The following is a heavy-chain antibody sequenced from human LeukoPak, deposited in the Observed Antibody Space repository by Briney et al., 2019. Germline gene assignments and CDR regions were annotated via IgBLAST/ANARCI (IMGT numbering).Heavy chain of an antibody. J-gene: IGHJ4*02. CDR3: ARGASDVWGSYRSFDY. CDR2: IYYSGST. Sequence: SETLSLTCTVSGGSISSSSYYWGWIRQPPGKGLEWIGSIYYSGSTYYNPSLKSRVTISVDTSKNQFSLKLSSVTAADTAVYYCARGASDVWGSYRSFDYWGQGTLVTVSS. D-gene: IGHD3-16*02. V-gene: IGHV4-39*07. CDR1: GGSISSSSYY.